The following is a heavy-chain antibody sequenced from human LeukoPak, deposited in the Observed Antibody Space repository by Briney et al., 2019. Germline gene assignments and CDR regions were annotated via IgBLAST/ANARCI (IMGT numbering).Heavy chain of an antibody. CDR1: GGSISSTSYY. CDR2: IYYSGST. J-gene: IGHJ4*02. D-gene: IGHD4-23*01. Sequence: SETLSLTCVVSGGSISSTSYYWGWIRQPPGKGLEWIGYIYYSGSTYYNPSLKSRVTISVDTSKNQFSLKLSSVTAADTAVYYCARDHKNGGNSQFDYWGQGTLVTVSS. CDR3: ARDHKNGGNSQFDY. V-gene: IGHV4-30-4*08.